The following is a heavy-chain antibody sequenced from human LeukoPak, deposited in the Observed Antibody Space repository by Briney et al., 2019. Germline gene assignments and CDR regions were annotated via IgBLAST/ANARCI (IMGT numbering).Heavy chain of an antibody. J-gene: IGHJ3*02. CDR3: ARDGSIAAAGIGAFGI. CDR2: IWYDGSNK. CDR1: GFTFSSYG. V-gene: IGHV3-33*01. D-gene: IGHD6-13*01. Sequence: GGSLRLSCAASGFTFSSYGMHWVRQAPGKGLEWVAVIWYDGSNKYYADSVKGRFTISRDNSKNTLYLQMNSLRAEDTAVYYCARDGSIAAAGIGAFGIWGQGTMVTVSS.